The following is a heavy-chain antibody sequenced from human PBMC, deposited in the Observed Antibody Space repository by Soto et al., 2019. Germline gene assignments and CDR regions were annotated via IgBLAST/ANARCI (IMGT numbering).Heavy chain of an antibody. CDR3: ARDFERSANAP. CDR1: VVSIISADSY. V-gene: IGHV4-31*11. J-gene: IGHJ5*02. D-gene: IGHD3-9*01. Sequence: PSETLSLTCVFSVVSIISADSYWFWIRKHPGKGLEWIGYIAYSGDTYYNPSLRSRVTISADTSENKFSLTLKSVTAADTAVYFCARDFERSANAPWGQGTPVTGSS. CDR2: IAYSGDT.